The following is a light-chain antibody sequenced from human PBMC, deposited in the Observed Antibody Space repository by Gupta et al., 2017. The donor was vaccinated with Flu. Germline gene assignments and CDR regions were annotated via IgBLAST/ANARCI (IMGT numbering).Light chain of an antibody. V-gene: IGKV1-39*01. CDR2: AAS. CDR3: QQNYSTPPYT. J-gene: IGKJ2*01. Sequence: DIQMTQSLSSLSSSVADTITITCRVSQSIISYLNRYQQKPGKAPKHLIYAASSMQSGVPSRFSGSGSGTEFTLTISSLQPEDFATYYCQQNYSTPPYTFGQGTKLEIK. CDR1: QSIISY.